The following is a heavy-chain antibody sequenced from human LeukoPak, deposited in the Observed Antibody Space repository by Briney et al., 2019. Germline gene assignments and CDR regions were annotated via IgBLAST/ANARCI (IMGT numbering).Heavy chain of an antibody. CDR3: ASLFYYGDNY. D-gene: IGHD4-17*01. J-gene: IGHJ4*02. CDR1: GGSFSSYY. CDR2: IYYSGST. V-gene: IGHV4-39*01. Sequence: SETLSLTCAVYGGSFSSYYWGWIRQPPGKGLEWIGSIYYSGSTYYNPSLKSRVTISVDTSKNQFSLKLSSVTAADTAVYYCASLFYYGDNYWGQGTLVTVSS.